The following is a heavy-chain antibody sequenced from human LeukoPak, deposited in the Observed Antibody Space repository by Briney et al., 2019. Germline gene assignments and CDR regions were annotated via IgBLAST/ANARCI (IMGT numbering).Heavy chain of an antibody. V-gene: IGHV3-48*04. CDR1: GFTFSSYS. Sequence: GGSLRLSCAASGFTFSSYSMNWVRQAPGKGLEWVSYISSSGSTIYYADSVKGRFTISRDNAKNSLYLQMNSLRAEDTAVYYCARVGSIGAFDYWGQGTLVTVSS. D-gene: IGHD6-25*01. CDR3: ARVGSIGAFDY. CDR2: ISSSGSTI. J-gene: IGHJ4*02.